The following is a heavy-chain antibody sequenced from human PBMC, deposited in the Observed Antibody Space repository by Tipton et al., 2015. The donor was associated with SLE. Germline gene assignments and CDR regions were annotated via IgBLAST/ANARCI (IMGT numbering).Heavy chain of an antibody. Sequence: LRLSCTVSGDSVSAGYYWSWLRQHPGKGVEWIGFISYSETTYYNPSLKSRVTISRDTSKNQFSLTFRSVTAADTAVYYCARGDFDGYLTPDAFGIWGQGTLVTVS. CDR1: GDSVSAGYY. J-gene: IGHJ3*02. D-gene: IGHD3-9*01. CDR3: ARGDFDGYLTPDAFGI. CDR2: ISYSETT. V-gene: IGHV4-31*03.